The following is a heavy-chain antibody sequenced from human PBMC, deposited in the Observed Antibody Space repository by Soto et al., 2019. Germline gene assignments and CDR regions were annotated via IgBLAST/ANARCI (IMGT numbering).Heavy chain of an antibody. D-gene: IGHD4-17*01. V-gene: IGHV4-39*01. CDR3: ARLFVGLRYAFDI. CDR2: IYYSGST. J-gene: IGHJ3*02. CDR1: GGSISSSSYY. Sequence: SETLSLTCTVSGGSISSSSYYWGWIRQPPGKGLEWIGSIYYSGSTYYNPSLKSRVTISVDTSKNQFSLKLSSVTAADTAVYYCARLFVGLRYAFDIWGQGTMVTVSS.